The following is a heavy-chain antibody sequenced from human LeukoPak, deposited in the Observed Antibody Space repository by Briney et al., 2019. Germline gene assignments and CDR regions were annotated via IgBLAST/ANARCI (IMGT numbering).Heavy chain of an antibody. J-gene: IGHJ4*02. D-gene: IGHD3-10*01. CDR2: IKQDGSEK. Sequence: GGSLRLSCAASGFTFSSYWMSWVRQAPGKGLEWVANIKQDGSEKYYVDSVKGRFTISRDNAKNSLYLQMNSLRAEDTAVYYCARYLWFGELQYYFDYWGQGTLVTVSS. CDR1: GFTFSSYW. CDR3: ARYLWFGELQYYFDY. V-gene: IGHV3-7*01.